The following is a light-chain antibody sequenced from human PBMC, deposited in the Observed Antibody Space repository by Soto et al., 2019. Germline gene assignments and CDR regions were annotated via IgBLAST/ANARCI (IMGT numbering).Light chain of an antibody. CDR1: QSVSSSY. J-gene: IGKJ4*01. Sequence: EIVMTQSPATLSVSPGERATLSCRASQSVSSSYLAWYQQKPGQAPRLLIYDASNRATGIPPGFSGSGSGTDFILTISSLEPEDSGVYYCQQRNDWVTFGGGTKVDIK. CDR3: QQRNDWVT. CDR2: DAS. V-gene: IGKV3D-20*02.